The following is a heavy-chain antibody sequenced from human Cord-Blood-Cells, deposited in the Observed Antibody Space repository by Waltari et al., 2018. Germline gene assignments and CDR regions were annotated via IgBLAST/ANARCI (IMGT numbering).Heavy chain of an antibody. CDR3: AKGGGPYYYDSSGSDY. D-gene: IGHD3-22*01. Sequence: EVQLVESGGGLVQPGRSLRLSCAASGFTFDDYAMHWVRQASGKGLEWVSGIGSNSGSIGYADSVKGRFTISRDNAKHSLYLQMNSLRAEDTALYYCAKGGGPYYYDSSGSDYWGQGTLVTVSS. CDR2: IGSNSGSI. V-gene: IGHV3-9*01. CDR1: GFTFDDYA. J-gene: IGHJ4*02.